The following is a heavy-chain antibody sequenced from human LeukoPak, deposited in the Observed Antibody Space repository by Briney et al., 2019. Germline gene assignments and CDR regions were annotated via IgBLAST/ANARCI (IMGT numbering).Heavy chain of an antibody. CDR3: ARSSPWGSDPGVDFDY. CDR2: IYHSGST. Sequence: SETLSLTCTVSGYSISSGYYWGWIRQPPGKGLEWVGSIYHSGSTYYNPSLKSRVTISVDTSKNQFSLKLSSVTAADTAVYYCARSSPWGSDPGVDFDYWGQGTLVTVSS. J-gene: IGHJ4*02. V-gene: IGHV4-38-2*02. CDR1: GYSISSGYY. D-gene: IGHD3-10*01.